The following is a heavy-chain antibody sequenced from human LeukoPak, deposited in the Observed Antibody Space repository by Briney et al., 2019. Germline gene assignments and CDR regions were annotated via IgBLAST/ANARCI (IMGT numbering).Heavy chain of an antibody. CDR2: ISSDGTST. J-gene: IGHJ4*02. Sequence: PGGSLRLSCSASGFTFSSSSMHWVRRAPGKGLVWVSRISSDGTSTNYADSVKGRFTISRDNAQNSLYLQMNSLRAEDTAVYYCARLSAYGSLFDSWGQGALVTVSS. D-gene: IGHD2-15*01. V-gene: IGHV3-74*01. CDR3: ARLSAYGSLFDS. CDR1: GFTFSSSS.